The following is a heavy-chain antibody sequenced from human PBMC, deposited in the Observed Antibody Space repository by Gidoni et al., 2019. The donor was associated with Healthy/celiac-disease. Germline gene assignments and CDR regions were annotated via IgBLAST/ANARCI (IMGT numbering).Heavy chain of an antibody. CDR2: ISYDGSNK. Sequence: QVQLVESGGGVVQPGRSLRLSWAASGFHFSSYAMHWVRQAPGKGLEWVAVISYDGSNKYYADSVKGRFTISRDNSKNTLYLQMNSLRAEDTAVYYCARGLGYCSSTSCFNWFDPWGQGTLVTVSS. CDR3: ARGLGYCSSTSCFNWFDP. CDR1: GFHFSSYA. D-gene: IGHD2-2*01. J-gene: IGHJ5*02. V-gene: IGHV3-30-3*01.